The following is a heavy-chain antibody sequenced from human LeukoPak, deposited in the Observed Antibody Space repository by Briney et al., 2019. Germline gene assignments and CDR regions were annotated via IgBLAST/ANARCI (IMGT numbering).Heavy chain of an antibody. CDR1: GGSFSGYY. Sequence: SETLSLTCAVYGGSFSGYYWSWIRQPPGKGLEWIGEINHSGSTNYNPSLKSRVTISVDTSKNQFSLKLSSVTAADTAVYYCARYCTSTTCILRGFDYWGQGTLVTASS. D-gene: IGHD2-2*01. CDR2: INHSGST. CDR3: ARYCTSTTCILRGFDY. V-gene: IGHV4-34*01. J-gene: IGHJ4*02.